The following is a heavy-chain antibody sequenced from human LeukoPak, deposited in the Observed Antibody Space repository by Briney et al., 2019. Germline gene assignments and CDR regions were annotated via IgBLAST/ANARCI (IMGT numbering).Heavy chain of an antibody. CDR2: INHSGST. J-gene: IGHJ3*01. V-gene: IGHV4-34*01. Sequence: SETLSLTCAVYGGSFSGYYWSWIRQPPGKGLEWIGEINHSGSTNYNPSLESRVTMSVDTSKKQFSLKLTSVTAADMAVYFCARQFLVGSTFHAFDLWGQGTRVTVSS. CDR3: ARQFLVGSTFHAFDL. D-gene: IGHD1-26*01. CDR1: GGSFSGYY.